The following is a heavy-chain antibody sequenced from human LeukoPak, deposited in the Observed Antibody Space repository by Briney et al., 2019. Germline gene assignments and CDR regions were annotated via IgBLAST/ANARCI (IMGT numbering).Heavy chain of an antibody. Sequence: ASVKVSCKASGYTLTSYGISWVRQARGQGLEWMGWISAYNGNTDYAQKFQGRVTMTTDTSTSTAYMELRSLRSDDTAVYYCARIPPGYSGYELDYWGQGTLVTVSS. D-gene: IGHD5-12*01. CDR2: ISAYNGNT. CDR3: ARIPPGYSGYELDY. J-gene: IGHJ4*02. V-gene: IGHV1-18*04. CDR1: GYTLTSYG.